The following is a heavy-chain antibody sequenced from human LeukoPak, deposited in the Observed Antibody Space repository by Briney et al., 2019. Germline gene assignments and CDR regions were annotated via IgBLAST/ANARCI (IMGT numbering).Heavy chain of an antibody. CDR1: GGSFSGYY. J-gene: IGHJ3*02. CDR2: INHSGST. CDR3: ARLSPSDSDVLRYFDWLFSVPEMGAFDI. D-gene: IGHD3-9*01. Sequence: KTSETLSLTCAVNGGSFSGYYWSWIRQPPGKGLEWIGEINHSGSTSYNPSLKSRVTISVDTSKNQFSLKLSSVTAADTAVYYCARLSPSDSDVLRYFDWLFSVPEMGAFDIWGQGTMVTVSS. V-gene: IGHV4-34*01.